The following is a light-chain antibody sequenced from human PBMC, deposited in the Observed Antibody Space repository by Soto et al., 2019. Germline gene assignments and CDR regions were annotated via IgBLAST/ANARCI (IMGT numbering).Light chain of an antibody. V-gene: IGKV3-20*01. CDR3: QYYDSFWT. J-gene: IGKJ1*01. CDR1: QSVSSSY. CDR2: DAS. Sequence: EIVLTQSPGTLSLSPGERATLSCRASQSVSSSYLAWYQQKPGQAPRLLIYDASNRATGIPARFSGSGSGTDFTLTISRLEPEDFAVYFCQYYDSFWTFGQGTKVDIK.